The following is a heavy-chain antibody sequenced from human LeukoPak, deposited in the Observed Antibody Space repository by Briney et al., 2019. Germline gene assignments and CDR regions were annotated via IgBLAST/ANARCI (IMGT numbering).Heavy chain of an antibody. D-gene: IGHD6-19*01. J-gene: IGHJ4*02. V-gene: IGHV3-23*01. CDR1: GFTFSACA. Sequence: HPGGSLRLSCAASGFTFSACAITWVRQAPGKGLEWVSAIRGNSERTYYADSVRGRFTISRDNSKDTVYLQISSLRVEDTAVYYCAREQSGTRGWYTVDYWGQGTLVAVSS. CDR3: AREQSGTRGWYTVDY. CDR2: IRGNSERT.